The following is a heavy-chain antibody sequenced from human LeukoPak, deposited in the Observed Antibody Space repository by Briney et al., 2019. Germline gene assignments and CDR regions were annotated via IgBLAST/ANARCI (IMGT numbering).Heavy chain of an antibody. CDR2: IKQDESEK. V-gene: IGHV3-7*01. J-gene: IGHJ6*03. CDR1: GFTFTSYW. D-gene: IGHD1-7*01. CDR3: PRTVTTFWGYHMDV. Sequence: GGSLRLSCEVSGFTFTSYWMSWVRQAPGKGLEWVANIKQDESEKYYVDSVKGRFTISRDNAKNSLYLQMSSLRAEDTAVYYCPRTVTTFWGYHMDVWGKGTTVIVSS.